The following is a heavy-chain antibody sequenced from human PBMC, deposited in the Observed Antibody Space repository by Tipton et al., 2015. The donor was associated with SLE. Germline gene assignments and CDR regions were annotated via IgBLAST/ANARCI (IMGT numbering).Heavy chain of an antibody. V-gene: IGHV4-59*01. D-gene: IGHD2-15*01. CDR1: GGSISSYY. CDR2: IYYSGST. CDR3: ARGANGWAFDI. J-gene: IGHJ3*02. Sequence: TLSLTCTVSGGSISSYYWSWIRQPPGKGLEWIGYIYYSGSTNYNPSLKSRVTISVDTSKNQFSRKLSSVTAADTAVYYCARGANGWAFDIWGQGTMVTVSS.